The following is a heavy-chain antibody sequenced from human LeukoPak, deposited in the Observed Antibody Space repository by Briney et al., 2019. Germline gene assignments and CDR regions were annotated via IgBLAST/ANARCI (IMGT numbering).Heavy chain of an antibody. J-gene: IGHJ5*01. CDR1: GYAITSGGFS. D-gene: IGHD3-10*01. CDR2: IYDRGPA. V-gene: IGHV4-30-2*01. CDR3: ARSRQASGLFNS. Sequence: TSQTLSLTCTVSGYAITSGGFSWNWIRQPPGKGLEWIGCIYDRGPAYYNPSLKSRFTISADRPKNQFFLNVTSLTAADTAVYYCARSRQASGLFNSWGQGTLVVVSS.